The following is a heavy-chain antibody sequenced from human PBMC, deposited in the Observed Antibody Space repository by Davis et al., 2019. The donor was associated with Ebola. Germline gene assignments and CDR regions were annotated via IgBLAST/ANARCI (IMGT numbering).Heavy chain of an antibody. J-gene: IGHJ4*02. D-gene: IGHD2-2*01. CDR1: GFTFSSYA. V-gene: IGHV3-23*01. CDR3: AKSGGEYQLLNSMDY. CDR2: ISGSGGST. Sequence: GESLKIPCAASGFTFSSYAMSWVRQAPGKGLEWVSAISGSGGSTYYADSVKGRFTISRDNSKNTLYLQMNSLRAEDTAVYYCAKSGGEYQLLNSMDYWGQGTLVTVSS.